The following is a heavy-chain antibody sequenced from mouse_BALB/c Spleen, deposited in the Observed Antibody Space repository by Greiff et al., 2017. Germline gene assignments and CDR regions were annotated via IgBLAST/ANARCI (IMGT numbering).Heavy chain of an antibody. D-gene: IGHD2-1*01. CDR1: GFTFSDYY. V-gene: IGHV5-4*02. CDR2: ISDGGSYT. J-gene: IGHJ4*01. CDR3: ARGGNYEYYAMDY. Sequence: EVHLVESGGGLVKPGGSLKLSCAASGFTFSDYYMYWVRQTPEKRLEWVATISDGGSYTYYPDSVKGRFTISRDNAKNNLYLQMSSLKSEDTAMYDCARGGNYEYYAMDYWGQGTSVTVSS.